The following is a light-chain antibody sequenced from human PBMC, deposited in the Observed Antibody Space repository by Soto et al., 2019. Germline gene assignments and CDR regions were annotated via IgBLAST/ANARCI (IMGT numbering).Light chain of an antibody. V-gene: IGKV1-5*01. CDR3: QQYNGYSRT. Sequence: DIQMTQSPSTLSASVGDRVIITCRASQTVERWMAWYQQKPGKAPKLLIYDASTLESGVPSRFSGSGSGTEFTLTISSLQPDDFATYYCQQYNGYSRTFGQGTKVDIK. CDR2: DAS. CDR1: QTVERW. J-gene: IGKJ1*01.